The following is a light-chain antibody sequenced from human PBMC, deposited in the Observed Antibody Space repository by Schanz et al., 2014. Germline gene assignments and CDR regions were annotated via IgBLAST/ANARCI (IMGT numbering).Light chain of an antibody. CDR1: QDIRND. CDR3: QQYVSSSNT. J-gene: IGKJ2*01. CDR2: AAS. V-gene: IGKV1-6*01. Sequence: AIQVTQSPSSLSASVGDRVTITCRASQDIRNDLGWYQQRPGKAPKLLICAASSLQGGVPSRFSGSGSGTDFTLIISSLQPDDFATYYCQQYVSSSNTFGQGTKLEIK.